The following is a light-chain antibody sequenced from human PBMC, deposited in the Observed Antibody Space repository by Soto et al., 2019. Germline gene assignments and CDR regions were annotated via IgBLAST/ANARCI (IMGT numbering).Light chain of an antibody. J-gene: IGKJ1*01. CDR2: AAS. CDR3: LQHNNYPRT. Sequence: DIQMTQSPSSLSASVGDRVTITCRASQGIRNDLNWYQQKPGKAPKRLIYAASSLQSGVPSRFSGSGSGTEFTLPISSLQPEDFATYYCLQHNNYPRTFGQGTKVEIK. CDR1: QGIRND. V-gene: IGKV1-17*01.